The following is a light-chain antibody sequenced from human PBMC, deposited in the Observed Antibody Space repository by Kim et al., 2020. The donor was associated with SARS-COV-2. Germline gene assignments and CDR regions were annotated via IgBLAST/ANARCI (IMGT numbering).Light chain of an antibody. V-gene: IGLV1-40*01. CDR3: QSYDSSLSGPVL. CDR2: DNT. J-gene: IGLJ2*01. Sequence: GTISCPGSSSNIGAGYDGHWYQQLPGTAPKLLIYDNTNRPSGVADRFSGSKSVTSASLAITGLQAEDEADYYCQSYDSSLSGPVLFGGGTQLTVL. CDR1: SSNIGAGYD.